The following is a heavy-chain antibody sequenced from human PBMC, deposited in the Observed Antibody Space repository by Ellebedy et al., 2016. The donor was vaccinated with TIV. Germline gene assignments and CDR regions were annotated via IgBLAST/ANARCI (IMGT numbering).Heavy chain of an antibody. CDR2: VCAAGDT. J-gene: IGHJ4*02. Sequence: PGGSLRPSCAPSGFTFISYDMHWVRQCSGNGLEWVSSVCAAGDTYYAGIVKGRVPISRENDKNSLYLQLNNVRVGDRAVYYCARATAGFDYWGQGTLVTVSS. V-gene: IGHV3-13*01. CDR3: ARATAGFDY. D-gene: IGHD1-14*01. CDR1: GFTFISYD.